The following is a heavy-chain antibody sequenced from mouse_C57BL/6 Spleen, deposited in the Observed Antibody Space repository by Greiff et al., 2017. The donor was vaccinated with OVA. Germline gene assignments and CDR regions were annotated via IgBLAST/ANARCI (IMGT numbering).Heavy chain of an antibody. CDR1: GYTFTDYE. J-gene: IGHJ2*01. V-gene: IGHV1-15*01. D-gene: IGHD2-5*01. CDR3: TRKDCSNYGY. Sequence: VQLQQSGAELVRPGASVTLSCKASGYTFTDYEMHWVKQTPVHGLEWIGAIDPETGGTAYNQKFKGKAILTADKSSSTAYMELHSLTSEDSAVYYCTRKDCSNYGYWGQGTTLTVSS. CDR2: IDPETGGT.